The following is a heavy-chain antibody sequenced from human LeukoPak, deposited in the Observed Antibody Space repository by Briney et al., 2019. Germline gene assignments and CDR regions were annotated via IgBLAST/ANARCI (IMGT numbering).Heavy chain of an antibody. Sequence: SETLSLTCAVSGYSISSGYYWGWIRQPPGKGLEWIGSIYHSGGTYYNPSLKSRVTISVDTSKNQFSLKLSSVTAADTAVYYCARDVAALVEVVPAVIGGWFDPWGQGTLVTVSS. V-gene: IGHV4-38-2*02. D-gene: IGHD2-2*01. CDR3: ARDVAALVEVVPAVIGGWFDP. CDR1: GYSISSGYY. J-gene: IGHJ5*02. CDR2: IYHSGGT.